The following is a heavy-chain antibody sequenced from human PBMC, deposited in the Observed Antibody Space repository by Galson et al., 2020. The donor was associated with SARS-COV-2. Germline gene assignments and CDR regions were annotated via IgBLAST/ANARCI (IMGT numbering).Heavy chain of an antibody. CDR2: IDWDDDK. V-gene: IGHV2-70*11. J-gene: IGHJ4*02. Sequence: SGPTLVKPTQNLKLTCTFSGFSLSTSGMCVSWIRQPPGKALEWLARIDWDDDKYYSTSLKTRLTISKDTSKNQVVLTMTNMDPVDTATYYCARMVVRGVTYDYWGQGTLVTVSS. D-gene: IGHD3-10*01. CDR3: ARMVVRGVTYDY. CDR1: GFSLSTSGMC.